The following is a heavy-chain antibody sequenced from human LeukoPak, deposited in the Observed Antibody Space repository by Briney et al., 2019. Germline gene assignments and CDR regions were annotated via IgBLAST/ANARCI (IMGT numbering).Heavy chain of an antibody. CDR2: IYYSGST. J-gene: IGHJ3*02. CDR3: ARHKDHAFDI. CDR1: GGSISSSSYY. V-gene: IGHV4-39*01. Sequence: SETLSLTCTVSGGSISSSSYYWGWIRQPPGKGLEWIGSIYYSGSTYYNPSLKSRVTISVDTSNNQISLKLSSVTAADTAVYCCARHKDHAFDIWGQGTMVTVSS.